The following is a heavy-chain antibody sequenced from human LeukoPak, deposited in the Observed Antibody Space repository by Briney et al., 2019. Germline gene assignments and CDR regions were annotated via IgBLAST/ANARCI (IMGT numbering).Heavy chain of an antibody. D-gene: IGHD6-19*01. V-gene: IGHV3-23*01. Sequence: GGSLRLSCAASGFTFTAYAMCWVRQAPGKGLEGGSCIGNSGGDTVYADSVRGRFTVSRDTSRNTLFLEMNSLRPEDTAIYYCAKRGGESSGWGPFDYWGQGTLVTVSS. CDR1: GFTFTAYA. CDR3: AKRGGESSGWGPFDY. J-gene: IGHJ4*02. CDR2: IGNSGGDT.